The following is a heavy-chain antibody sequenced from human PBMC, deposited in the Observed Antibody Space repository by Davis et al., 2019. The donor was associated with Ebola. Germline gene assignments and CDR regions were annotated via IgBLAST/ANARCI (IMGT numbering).Heavy chain of an antibody. CDR1: GDSVSSSGVA. J-gene: IGHJ3*02. V-gene: IGHV6-1*01. CDR2: TYYNSKWYK. D-gene: IGHD7-27*01. Sequence: HSQTLSLTCAISGDSVSSSGVAWIWIRQSPSRGLEWLGRTYYNSKWYKDYAVSLKSRITFNPDTSKNQFSLQLESVTPEDTAIYYCARVNWGAGKAFDIWGQGSMVTVSS. CDR3: ARVNWGAGKAFDI.